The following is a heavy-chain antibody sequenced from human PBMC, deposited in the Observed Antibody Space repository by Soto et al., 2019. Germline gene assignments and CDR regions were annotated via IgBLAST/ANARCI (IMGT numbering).Heavy chain of an antibody. J-gene: IGHJ5*02. V-gene: IGHV3-23*01. Sequence: EVQLLESGGGLVQPGGSLRLSCAASGFTFSSYAMSWVRQAPGKGLEWVSAIGGSGGSTYYADSVKGRFIISRDNSKNTLFLQMNSLRAEDTAVYYCAKVLHSGDYGKFDPWGQGTLVTVSS. CDR1: GFTFSSYA. CDR3: AKVLHSGDYGKFDP. CDR2: IGGSGGST. D-gene: IGHD4-17*01.